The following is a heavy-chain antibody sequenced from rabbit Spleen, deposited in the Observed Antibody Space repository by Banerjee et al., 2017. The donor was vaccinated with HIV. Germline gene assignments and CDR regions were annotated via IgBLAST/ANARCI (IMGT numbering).Heavy chain of an antibody. J-gene: IGHJ4*01. Sequence: QEQLEESGGDLVKPGASLTLTCTASGFSFSSSYWICWVRQAPGKGLEWIACIYTNSDITHYASWAKGRFTISKTSSTTVSLQMTSLTAADTATYFCARDLGYYGGSNLFNLWGPGTLVTVS. CDR3: ARDLGYYGGSNLFNL. CDR1: GFSFSSSYW. D-gene: IGHD4-2*01. CDR2: IYTNSDIT. V-gene: IGHV1S45*01.